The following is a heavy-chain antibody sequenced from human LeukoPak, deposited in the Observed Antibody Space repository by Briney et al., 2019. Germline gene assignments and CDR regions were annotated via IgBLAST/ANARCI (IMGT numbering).Heavy chain of an antibody. CDR3: ARGTAAAGFLN. CDR1: GGSFSGYY. Sequence: SETLSLTCAVYGGSFSGYYWSWIRQPPWKGLEWIGEINHSGSTNYNPSLKSRGTISVDTYKNQFSLKLSSVTAAYTAVYYCARGTAAAGFLNWGQGTLVTVSS. CDR2: INHSGST. V-gene: IGHV4-34*01. D-gene: IGHD6-13*01. J-gene: IGHJ4*02.